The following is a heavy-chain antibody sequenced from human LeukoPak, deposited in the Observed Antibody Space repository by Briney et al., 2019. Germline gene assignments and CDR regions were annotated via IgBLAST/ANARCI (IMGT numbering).Heavy chain of an antibody. Sequence: SETLSLTCTVSGGSISGYYWSWIRQPPGKGLEWIGYIYYSGSTDYNLSLKSRVTISVDMSKNQFSLKLSSVTAADTAVYYCARWNSYGFGEFHYWGQGTLVTVSP. CDR2: IYYSGST. J-gene: IGHJ4*02. V-gene: IGHV4-59*01. CDR1: GGSISGYY. D-gene: IGHD5-18*01. CDR3: ARWNSYGFGEFHY.